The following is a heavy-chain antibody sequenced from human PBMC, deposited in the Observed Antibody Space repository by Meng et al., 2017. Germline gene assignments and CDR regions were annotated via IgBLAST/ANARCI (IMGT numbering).Heavy chain of an antibody. Sequence: GESLKISCAASGFTFSSYAMSWVRQAPGKGLEWVSAISGSGGSTYYADSVKGRFTISRDNSKNTLYLQMNSLRAEDTAVYYCAKVNYGSGSYHPGYYWGQGTLVTVSS. V-gene: IGHV3-23*01. J-gene: IGHJ4*02. CDR1: GFTFSSYA. D-gene: IGHD3-10*01. CDR3: AKVNYGSGSYHPGYY. CDR2: ISGSGGST.